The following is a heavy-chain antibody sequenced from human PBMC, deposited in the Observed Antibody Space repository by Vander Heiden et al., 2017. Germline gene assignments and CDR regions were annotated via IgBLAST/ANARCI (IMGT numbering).Heavy chain of an antibody. V-gene: IGHV3-30*18. CDR1: GFTFSRYG. D-gene: IGHD6-13*01. CDR3: AKAPGAQLVLADWFDP. Sequence: QVQLVESGGGVVQPGRSLRLSCAASGFTFSRYGMHWVRQAPGKGLEWVAVISYDGSNKYYADSVKGRFTISRDNSKNTLYLQMNSLRAEDTAVYYCAKAPGAQLVLADWFDPWGQGTLVTVSS. CDR2: ISYDGSNK. J-gene: IGHJ5*02.